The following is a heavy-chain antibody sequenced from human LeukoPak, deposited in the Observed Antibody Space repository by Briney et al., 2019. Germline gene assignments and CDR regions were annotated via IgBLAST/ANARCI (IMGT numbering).Heavy chain of an antibody. V-gene: IGHV1-46*01. Sequence: ASVKVSCKASGYTFSSCYMHWVRQAPGQGLEWMGIINPSGGSTNYAQKFQGRVTMTRDTSTSTVYMELSSLRSEDTAVYYCARDRRYDSSGYSLDYWGRGILVTVSS. CDR2: INPSGGST. J-gene: IGHJ4*02. D-gene: IGHD3-22*01. CDR1: GYTFSSCY. CDR3: ARDRRYDSSGYSLDY.